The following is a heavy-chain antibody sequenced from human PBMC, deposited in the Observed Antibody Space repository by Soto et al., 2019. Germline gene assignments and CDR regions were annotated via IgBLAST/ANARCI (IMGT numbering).Heavy chain of an antibody. CDR2: IVVGTGQT. CDR3: AADYNLEYYWNYGLDV. CDR1: GFSFSTSG. Sequence: GASVKVSCKASGFSFSTSGVHWVRQAREQRLEWIGWIVVGTGQTNYAQKFQERVTITTDMSTSTAYMELTSLRSEETAVYYCAADYNLEYYWNYGLDVWGLGTMVTVSS. D-gene: IGHD1-20*01. J-gene: IGHJ6*02. V-gene: IGHV1-58*01.